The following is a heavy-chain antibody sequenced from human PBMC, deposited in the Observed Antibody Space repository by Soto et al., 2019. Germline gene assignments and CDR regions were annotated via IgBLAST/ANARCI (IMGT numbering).Heavy chain of an antibody. CDR3: ARVPPGGYSGYDSAFDI. D-gene: IGHD5-12*01. V-gene: IGHV3-30*04. J-gene: IGHJ3*02. Sequence: PGGSLRLSCAASGFTFSRYDFHWVRQPPGKGLEWLAVISIDGKTKYYADSVKGRFTISRDNSKSTLYLDMNSLRGDDTAVYYCARVPPGGYSGYDSAFDIWGQGTMVTVSS. CDR2: ISIDGKTK. CDR1: GFTFSRYD.